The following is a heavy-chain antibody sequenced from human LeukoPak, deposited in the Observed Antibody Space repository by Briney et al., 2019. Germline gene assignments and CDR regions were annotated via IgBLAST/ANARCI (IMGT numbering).Heavy chain of an antibody. CDR1: GGSISTYY. D-gene: IGHD1-26*01. V-gene: IGHV4-59*01. CDR3: ARGVGAKAAFDI. CDR2: IYYSGST. J-gene: IGHJ3*02. Sequence: SETLSLTCTVSGGSISTYYWGWIRQPPGKGLEWIGYIYYSGSTNYNPSLKSRLSISVDTSKNQFSLKLTSVTAADTAVYYCARGVGAKAAFDIWGQGTMVTVSS.